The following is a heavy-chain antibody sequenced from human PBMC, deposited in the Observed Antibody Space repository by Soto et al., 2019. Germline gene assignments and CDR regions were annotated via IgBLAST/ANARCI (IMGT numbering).Heavy chain of an antibody. CDR3: AHSQADSREYYRPFAF. J-gene: IGHJ4*02. V-gene: IGHV2-5*02. D-gene: IGHD3-22*01. CDR2: ICWVGDK. Sequence: QTTLKESGPPLVQPTQTLTLTCTFSGFSFNRSGMSVGCIRQPPGKGLEWLALICWVGDKRYSPSLKTRLAISKDASRSQGVLTMTDLDPVDTATYYCAHSQADSREYYRPFAFWGQGTRVTVSS. CDR1: GFSFNRSGMS.